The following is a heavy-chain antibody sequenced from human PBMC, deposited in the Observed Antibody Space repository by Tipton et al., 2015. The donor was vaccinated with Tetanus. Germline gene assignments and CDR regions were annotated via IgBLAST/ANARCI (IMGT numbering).Heavy chain of an antibody. Sequence: TLSLTCTVSGDSISSSYWSWIRQPPGKGLEWIGYIYVPESAKNYNPSLQSRVAISIDTSKSQFSMTLTSVTAADTAVYYCAGVTAQRTELYFEHWGQGTQVTVSS. CDR2: IYVPESA. D-gene: IGHD2-8*02. CDR3: AGVTAQRTELYFEH. V-gene: IGHV4-59*07. CDR1: GDSISSSY. J-gene: IGHJ1*01.